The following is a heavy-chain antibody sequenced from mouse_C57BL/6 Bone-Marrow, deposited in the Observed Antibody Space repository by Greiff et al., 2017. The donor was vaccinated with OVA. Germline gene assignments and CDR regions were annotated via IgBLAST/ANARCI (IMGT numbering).Heavy chain of an antibody. CDR2: IYPRSGNT. CDR3: ARSGGIPYYFDY. J-gene: IGHJ2*01. Sequence: VKLQESGAELARPGASVKLSCKASGYTFTSYGISWVKQRTGQGLEGIGEIYPRSGNTYYNEKFKGKATLTADKSSSTAYMELRSLTSEDSAVYFCARSGGIPYYFDYWGQGTTLTVSS. D-gene: IGHD3-1*01. CDR1: GYTFTSYG. V-gene: IGHV1-81*01.